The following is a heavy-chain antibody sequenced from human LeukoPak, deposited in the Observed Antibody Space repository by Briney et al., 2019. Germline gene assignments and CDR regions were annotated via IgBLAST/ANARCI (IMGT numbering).Heavy chain of an antibody. V-gene: IGHV4-34*01. J-gene: IGHJ5*02. CDR3: ARGPASGSDFAWFDP. Sequence: SETLSLTCAVYGGSLSNYYWSWIRQPPGKGLEWIGEINHSGSTKFNPSLKSRVTILVDMSKSQFSLESRSVTAADTAVYYCARGPASGSDFAWFDPWGQGTLVTVSS. CDR1: GGSLSNYY. CDR2: INHSGST. D-gene: IGHD3-10*01.